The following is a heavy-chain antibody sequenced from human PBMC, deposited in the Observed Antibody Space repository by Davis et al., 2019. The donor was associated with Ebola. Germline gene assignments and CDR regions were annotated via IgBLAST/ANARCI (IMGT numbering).Heavy chain of an antibody. CDR2: ISGSGGST. CDR3: AKDGIAVSDSFDY. CDR1: GFTFSSYS. Sequence: GESLKISCAASGFTFSSYSMNWVRQAPGKGLEWVSAISGSGGSTYYADSVKGRFTISRDNAKNSLYLQMNSLRAEDTAIYYCAKDGIAVSDSFDYWGQGTLVTVSS. J-gene: IGHJ4*02. D-gene: IGHD3-22*01. V-gene: IGHV3-21*04.